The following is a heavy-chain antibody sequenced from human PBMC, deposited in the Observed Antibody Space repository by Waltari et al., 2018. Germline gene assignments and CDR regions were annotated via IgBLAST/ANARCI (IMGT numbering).Heavy chain of an antibody. Sequence: QVQLVQSGAEVKKPGSSVKVSCKASGGTFSSYAISWVRQAPGQGLEWMGRTLPIFGTASYAQKFQGRVTFTADESTSTAYMELSSLRSEDTAVYYCARRIRSGYYYGMDVWGQGTTVTVSS. CDR3: ARRIRSGYYYGMDV. CDR2: TLPIFGTA. CDR1: GGTFSSYA. J-gene: IGHJ6*02. V-gene: IGHV1-69*15.